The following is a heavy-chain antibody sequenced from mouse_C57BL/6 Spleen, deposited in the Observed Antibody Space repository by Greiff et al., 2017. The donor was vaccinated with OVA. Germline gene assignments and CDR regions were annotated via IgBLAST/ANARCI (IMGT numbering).Heavy chain of an antibody. CDR1: GFTFSDAW. D-gene: IGHD2-4*01. CDR3: TRGEPIYYDSYWYFDV. CDR2: IRNKANNHAT. Sequence: EVQLVESGGGLVQPGGSMKLSCAASGFTFSDAWMDWVRQSPEKGLEWVAEIRNKANNHATYYAESVKGRFTISRDDSKSSVYLQMNSLRAEDTGIYYCTRGEPIYYDSYWYFDVWGTGTTVTVSS. V-gene: IGHV6-6*01. J-gene: IGHJ1*03.